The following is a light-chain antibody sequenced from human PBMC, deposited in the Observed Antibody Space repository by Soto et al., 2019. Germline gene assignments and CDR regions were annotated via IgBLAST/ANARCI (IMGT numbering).Light chain of an antibody. CDR1: SSDVGGYNS. CDR2: EVS. Sequence: QSALTQPASVSGSPGQSITIACTGTSSDVGGYNSVSWYQQHPGKAPKLMIYEVSNRPSGVSDRFSGSKSGNTASLTISGLQADDEADYYCSSYRNINTGVFGEGTQLTVL. J-gene: IGLJ2*01. CDR3: SSYRNINTGV. V-gene: IGLV2-14*01.